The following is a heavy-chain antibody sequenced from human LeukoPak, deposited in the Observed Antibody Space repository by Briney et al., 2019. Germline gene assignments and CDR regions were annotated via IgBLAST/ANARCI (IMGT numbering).Heavy chain of an antibody. CDR2: ISWNSGSI. V-gene: IGHV3-9*01. CDR3: ARDCSGGSCYSRDPFDY. D-gene: IGHD2-15*01. CDR1: GFTFDDYA. J-gene: IGHJ4*02. Sequence: GRSLRLSCAASGFTFDDYAMHWVRHAPGKGLEWVSGISWNSGSIGYADSVKGRFTISRDNSKNTLYLQMNSLRAEDTAVYYCARDCSGGSCYSRDPFDYWGQGTLSPSPQ.